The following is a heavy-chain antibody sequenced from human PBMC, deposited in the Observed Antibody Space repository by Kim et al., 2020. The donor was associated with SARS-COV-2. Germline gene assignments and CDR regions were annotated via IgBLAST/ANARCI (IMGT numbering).Heavy chain of an antibody. Sequence: GGSLRLSCAASGFTFSSYSMNWVRQAPGKGLEWVSSISSSSSYIYYADSVKGRFTISRDNAKNELYLQMNSLRAEDTAVYYCARDRGRGWLQPDYWGQGTLVTVSS. D-gene: IGHD5-12*01. CDR2: ISSSSSYI. J-gene: IGHJ4*02. V-gene: IGHV3-21*01. CDR1: GFTFSSYS. CDR3: ARDRGRGWLQPDY.